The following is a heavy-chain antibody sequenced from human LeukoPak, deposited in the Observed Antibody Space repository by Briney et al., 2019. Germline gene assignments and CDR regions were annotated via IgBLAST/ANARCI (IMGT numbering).Heavy chain of an antibody. CDR3: ARLNKPGWFDP. Sequence: SETLSLTCTVSDGSTSSNNYYWAWIRQPPGKGLEWIANIFYTGSTYYNPSLKSRVTISIDTSKNQFSLRLSSVTATDTAVYYCARLNKPGWFDPWGQGTLVTVSS. D-gene: IGHD1-14*01. J-gene: IGHJ5*02. CDR2: IFYTGST. CDR1: DGSTSSNNYY. V-gene: IGHV4-39*01.